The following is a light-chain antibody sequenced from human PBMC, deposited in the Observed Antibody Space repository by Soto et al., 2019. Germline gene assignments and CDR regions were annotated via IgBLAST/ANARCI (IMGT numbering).Light chain of an antibody. J-gene: IGKJ2*01. V-gene: IGKV3-15*01. CDR3: QQYNYWLYT. CDR1: QSVSNN. CDR2: GAS. Sequence: EIVMTQSPATLSVSPGERATLSCRASQSVSNNLAWYQQKPGQTPRLLIYGASTRATGIPARFSGSGSGTEFTLTISSLQSEDFAVYYCQQYNYWLYTFGQGTKLEIK.